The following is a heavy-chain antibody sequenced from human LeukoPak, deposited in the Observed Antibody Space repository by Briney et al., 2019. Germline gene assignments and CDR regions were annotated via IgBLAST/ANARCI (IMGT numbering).Heavy chain of an antibody. D-gene: IGHD5-24*01. CDR1: GFTFGSYS. J-gene: IGHJ3*02. Sequence: PGGSLRLSCAASGFTFGSYSMDWVRQAPGKGLEWVASISSSSSYIFYGDSVEGRFTISRDNAKNSLFLQMNSLRVEDAAVYYCASRDQDAFDIWGQGTAVTVSS. V-gene: IGHV3-21*06. CDR3: ASRDQDAFDI. CDR2: ISSSSSYI.